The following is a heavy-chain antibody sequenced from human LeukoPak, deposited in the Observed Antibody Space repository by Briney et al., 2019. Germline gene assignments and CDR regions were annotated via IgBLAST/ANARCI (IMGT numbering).Heavy chain of an antibody. D-gene: IGHD2-21*01. CDR1: GGSISTINYY. CDR2: IYYSGTT. V-gene: IGHV4-39*01. J-gene: IGHJ3*01. Sequence: SETLSLTCTVSGGSISTINYYWSWIRQPPGKGLEWIGSIYYSGTTYYNPSLASRLTMSIDTSNKQFSRRVRSVTAADTAVYYGARHARREALQHSAFDVWGQGTMDVVSS. CDR3: ARHARREALQHSAFDV.